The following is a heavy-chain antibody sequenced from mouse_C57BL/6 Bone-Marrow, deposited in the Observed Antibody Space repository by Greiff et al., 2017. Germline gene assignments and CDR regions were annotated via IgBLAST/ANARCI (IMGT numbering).Heavy chain of an antibody. Sequence: QVQLQQSGAELARPGASVKLSCKASGYTFTSYGISWVKQRTGQGLEWIGEIYPRSGNTYYNEKFKGKATLTADKSSSTAYMELRSLTSEDSAVYFCARLDYDYDTWFAYWGQGTLVTVSA. V-gene: IGHV1-81*01. J-gene: IGHJ3*01. CDR2: IYPRSGNT. CDR1: GYTFTSYG. CDR3: ARLDYDYDTWFAY. D-gene: IGHD2-4*01.